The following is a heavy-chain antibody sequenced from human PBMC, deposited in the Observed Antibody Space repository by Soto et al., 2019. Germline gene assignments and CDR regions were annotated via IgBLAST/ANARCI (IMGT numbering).Heavy chain of an antibody. CDR3: ARSRGQILRYFDWLDP. CDR2: IYHSGST. J-gene: IGHJ5*02. V-gene: IGHV4-30-2*01. Sequence: SETLSLTCSVSGGSISSGGYSWSWIRQPPGKGLEWIGYIYHSGSTNYNPSLKSRVTISVDTSKNQFSLKLSSVTAADTAVYYCARSRGQILRYFDWLDPWGQGTLVTVSS. D-gene: IGHD3-9*01. CDR1: GGSISSGGYS.